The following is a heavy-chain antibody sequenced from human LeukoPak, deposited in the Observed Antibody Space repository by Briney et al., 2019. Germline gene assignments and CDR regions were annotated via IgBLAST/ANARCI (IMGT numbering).Heavy chain of an antibody. J-gene: IGHJ4*02. CDR2: FDPEDGET. V-gene: IGHV1-24*01. Sequence: ASVKVSCKVSGYTLTELSMHWVRQAPGEGLEWMGGFDPEDGETIYAQKFQGRVTMTEDTSTDTAYMELSSLRSEDTAVYYCATDHDILTGYYKDGSGGFDYWGQGTLVTVSS. D-gene: IGHD3-9*01. CDR1: GYTLTELS. CDR3: ATDHDILTGYYKDGSGGFDY.